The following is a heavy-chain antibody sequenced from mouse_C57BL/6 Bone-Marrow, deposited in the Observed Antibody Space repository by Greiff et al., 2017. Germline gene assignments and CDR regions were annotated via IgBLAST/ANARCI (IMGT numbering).Heavy chain of an antibody. V-gene: IGHV1-72*01. CDR3: ARGMGCSDWYFDV. J-gene: IGHJ1*03. CDR2: IDPNSGGT. Sequence: VQLQQPGAELVKPGASVKLSCKASGYTFPSYWMHWVKQRPGRGLEWIGRIDPNSGGTKYNEKFKSKATLTVDKPTSTAYRQLSSRTSEDSAVYFCARGMGCSDWYFDVWGTGTTVTVSS. CDR1: GYTFPSYW. D-gene: IGHD2-3*01.